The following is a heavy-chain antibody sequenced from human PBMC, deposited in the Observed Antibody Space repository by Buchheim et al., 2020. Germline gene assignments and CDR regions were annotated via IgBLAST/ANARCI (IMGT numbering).Heavy chain of an antibody. V-gene: IGHV3-11*01. CDR3: ARYPSGHFDY. Sequence: VQLVESGGGLVKPGGSLRLSCAASGFTFSDYYMTWIRQAPGKGLEWVSYISTTTSTINYADLVKGRFTISRDHTTNSLYIHMNSLRAEDTAVYYCARYPSGHFDYWGQRTL. CDR1: GFTFSDYY. CDR2: ISTTTSTI. D-gene: IGHD1-26*01. J-gene: IGHJ4*02.